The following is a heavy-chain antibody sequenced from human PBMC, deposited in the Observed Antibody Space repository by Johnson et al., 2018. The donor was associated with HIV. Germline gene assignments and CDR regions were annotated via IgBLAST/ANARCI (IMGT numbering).Heavy chain of an antibody. CDR2: IFSGGST. CDR3: GRACRYGYTCDVFDI. J-gene: IGHJ3*02. CDR1: GFTFSDHY. D-gene: IGHD5-24*01. Sequence: EVQLVESGGGLVQPGGSLRLSCAASGFTFSDHYMTWVRQAPGKGLEWVSVIFSGGSTYYADSVTGRFTISRDSSKNTLYLQMNILRAEDTAGYYCGRACRYGYTCDVFDICGQGTMVTVSS. V-gene: IGHV3-66*01.